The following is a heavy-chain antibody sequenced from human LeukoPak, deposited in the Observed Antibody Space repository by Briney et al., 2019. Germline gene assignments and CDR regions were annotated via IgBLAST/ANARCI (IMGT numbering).Heavy chain of an antibody. J-gene: IGHJ4*02. CDR2: IRSKAYGGTT. CDR3: TRGKSPAPTPYYFDY. V-gene: IGHV3-49*03. D-gene: IGHD2-2*01. Sequence: GGSLRLSCTASGFTFGDYAMSWFRQAPGKGLEWVGFIRSKAYGGTTEYAASVEGRFTISRDDSKSIAYLQMNSLKTEDTAVYYCTRGKSPAPTPYYFDYWGQGTLVTVSS. CDR1: GFTFGDYA.